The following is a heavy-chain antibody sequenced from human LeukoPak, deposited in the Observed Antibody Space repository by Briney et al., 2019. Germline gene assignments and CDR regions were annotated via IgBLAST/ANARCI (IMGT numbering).Heavy chain of an antibody. D-gene: IGHD7-27*01. V-gene: IGHV3-23*01. Sequence: GGSLRLSCAASGFTFSSYAMGWVRQAPGKGLEWVSVISDSGASKFYSDSVKGRFTISRDTSKNTLYLQMNSLKVEDTAVYYCAKDSRIWGRSPYYFDYWGQGTLVTVSS. CDR3: AKDSRIWGRSPYYFDY. CDR1: GFTFSSYA. CDR2: ISDSGASK. J-gene: IGHJ4*02.